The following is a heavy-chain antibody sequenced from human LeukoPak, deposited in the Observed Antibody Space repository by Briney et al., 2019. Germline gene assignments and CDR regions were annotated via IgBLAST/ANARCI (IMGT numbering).Heavy chain of an antibody. CDR2: IWYDGSNK. CDR1: GFTFSSYG. D-gene: IGHD3-3*01. J-gene: IGHJ6*02. Sequence: GRSLRLSCAASGFTFSSYGMHWVRQAPGKGLEWVAVIWYDGSNKYYADSVTGRFTISRDNSKNTLYLQMNSLRAEDTAVYYCARDRKVDFWSGYYLPYYYGMDVWGQGTTVTVSS. CDR3: ARDRKVDFWSGYYLPYYYGMDV. V-gene: IGHV3-33*01.